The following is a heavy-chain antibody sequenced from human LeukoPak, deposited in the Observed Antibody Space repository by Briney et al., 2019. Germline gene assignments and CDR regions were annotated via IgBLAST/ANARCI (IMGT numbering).Heavy chain of an antibody. J-gene: IGHJ4*02. CDR3: ARETCIGLWHFDY. D-gene: IGHD1-26*01. V-gene: IGHV4-4*02. CDR1: GESISNSNR. CDR2: IYLSGDT. Sequence: PSETLSLTCAVSGESISNSNRWSWVRQPPGKGLDWIGVIYLSGDTDYNPSLKSRVTISIETSKNKFSLKVSTVTAAATAVYYCARETCIGLWHFDYWGQGALVTVSS.